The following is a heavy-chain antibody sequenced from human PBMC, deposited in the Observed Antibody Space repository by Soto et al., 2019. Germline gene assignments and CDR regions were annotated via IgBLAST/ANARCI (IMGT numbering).Heavy chain of an antibody. Sequence: QVQLVQSGAEVKKPGASVKVSCKASGYTFTSYAMHWVRQAPGQRLEWMGWINAGNGNTKYSQKFHGRVTITRDTPASTAYMELSRLRSEDTAVYYCASSSGSYWQLDYWGQGTLVTVSS. D-gene: IGHD1-26*01. J-gene: IGHJ4*02. V-gene: IGHV1-3*01. CDR3: ASSSGSYWQLDY. CDR2: INAGNGNT. CDR1: GYTFTSYA.